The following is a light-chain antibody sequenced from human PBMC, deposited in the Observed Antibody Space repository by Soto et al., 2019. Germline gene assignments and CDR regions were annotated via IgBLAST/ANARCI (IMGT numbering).Light chain of an antibody. CDR3: QQYNNWPLT. CDR2: GAS. V-gene: IGKV3-15*01. Sequence: EIVMTQSPATLSVSPGERSTLSCMASQRVSTYLAWYQQKPGQAPTLVMYGASIRATGIPARFSGSGSGTDFTLTISSLQSEDFAVYYCQQYNNWPLTFGGGTKVDI. CDR1: QRVSTY. J-gene: IGKJ4*01.